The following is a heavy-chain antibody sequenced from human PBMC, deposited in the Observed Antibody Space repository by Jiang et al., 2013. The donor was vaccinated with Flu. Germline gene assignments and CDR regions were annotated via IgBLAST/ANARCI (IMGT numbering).Heavy chain of an antibody. V-gene: IGHV4-59*01. CDR3: ARQYTTTAAGNGWFDP. J-gene: IGHJ5*02. D-gene: IGHD6-13*01. Sequence: GPGLVKPSETLSLTCTVSGGSISSYYWSWIRQPPGKGLEWIGYIYYSGSTNYNPSLKSRVTISVDTSKNQFSLKLSSVTAADTAVYYCARQYTTTAAGNGWFDPLGAREPWSPVSS. CDR2: IYYSGST. CDR1: GGSISSYY.